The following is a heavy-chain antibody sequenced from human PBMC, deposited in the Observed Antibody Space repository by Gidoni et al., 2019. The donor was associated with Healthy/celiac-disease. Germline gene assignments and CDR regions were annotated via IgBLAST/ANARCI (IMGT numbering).Heavy chain of an antibody. Sequence: QVQLVQSGAEVKKPGSSVKVSCKASGGTFRSYAISWVRQAPGQGLEWMGRIIPILGIANYAQKFQGRVTITADKSTSTAYMELSSLRSEDTAVYYCARATPSGWFDPWGQGTLVTVSS. CDR3: ARATPSGWFDP. V-gene: IGHV1-69*04. CDR2: IIPILGIA. J-gene: IGHJ5*02. CDR1: GGTFRSYA.